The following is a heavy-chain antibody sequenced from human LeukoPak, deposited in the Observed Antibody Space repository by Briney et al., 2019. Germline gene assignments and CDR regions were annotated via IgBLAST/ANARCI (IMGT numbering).Heavy chain of an antibody. D-gene: IGHD4-17*01. V-gene: IGHV4-38-2*01. CDR3: AKTDYGHYSGFEV. Sequence: AETLSLTCVVSTYSISGGYSWGWIRQPPGKGLEWIGSMYLSGTTHYNPSLKSRVTISVDKSENQFSLKVMFVTAADSAIYFCAKTDYGHYSGFEVWGQGIMVTVSS. CDR2: MYLSGTT. CDR1: TYSISGGYS. J-gene: IGHJ3*01.